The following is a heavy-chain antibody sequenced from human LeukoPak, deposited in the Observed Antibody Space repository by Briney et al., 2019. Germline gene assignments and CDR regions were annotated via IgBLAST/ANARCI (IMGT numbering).Heavy chain of an antibody. V-gene: IGHV1-69*06. CDR2: IIPIFGTA. J-gene: IGHJ5*02. CDR1: GGTFSSYA. D-gene: IGHD2-15*01. CDR3: ARSSRIENWFDP. Sequence: SVKVSCKASGGTFSSYAISWVRRAPGQGLEWMGGIIPIFGTANYAQKFQGRVTITADKSTSTAYMELSSLRSEDTAVYYCARSSRIENWFDPWGQGTLVTVSS.